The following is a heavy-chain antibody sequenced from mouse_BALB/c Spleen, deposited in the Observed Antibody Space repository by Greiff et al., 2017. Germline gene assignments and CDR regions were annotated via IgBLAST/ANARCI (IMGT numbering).Heavy chain of an antibody. D-gene: IGHD2-3*01. CDR2: ISSGSSTI. CDR1: GFTFSSFG. CDR3: ARDDGYYLGY. V-gene: IGHV5-17*02. J-gene: IGHJ2*01. Sequence: VQLQQSGGGLVQPGGSRKLSCAASGFTFSSFGMHWVRQAPEKGLEWVAYISSGSSTIYYADTVKGRFTISRDNPKNTLFLQMTSLRSEDTAMYYCARDDGYYLGYWGQGTTLTVAS.